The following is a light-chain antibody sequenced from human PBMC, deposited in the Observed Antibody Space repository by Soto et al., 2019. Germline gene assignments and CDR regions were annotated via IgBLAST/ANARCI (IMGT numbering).Light chain of an antibody. CDR2: TAS. J-gene: IGKJ5*01. V-gene: IGKV1-9*01. CDR3: QHLNSWPPIT. CDR1: QDISSY. Sequence: DIPLTQPPSFLSASVGDTVTITCRASQDISSYLAWYQQKPGKAPKVLIHTASTLESGVPPRFSGSGSGTHFTLTISNLQPEDFATYYCQHLNSWPPITFGQGTRLAIK.